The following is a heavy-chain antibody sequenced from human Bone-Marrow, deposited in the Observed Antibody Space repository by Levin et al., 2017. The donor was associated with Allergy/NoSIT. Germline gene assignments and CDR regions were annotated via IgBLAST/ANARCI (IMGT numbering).Heavy chain of an antibody. CDR1: GGSFSGYY. CDR3: ARGPYFLRFLGWLSVLPRRNWFDP. J-gene: IGHJ5*02. CDR2: INHSGST. D-gene: IGHD3-3*01. V-gene: IGHV4-34*01. Sequence: SETLSLTCAVYGGSFSGYYWSWIRQPPGKGLEWIGEINHSGSTNYNPSLKSRVTISVDTSKNQFSLKLSSVTAADTAVYYCARGPYFLRFLGWLSVLPRRNWFDPWGQGTLVTVSS.